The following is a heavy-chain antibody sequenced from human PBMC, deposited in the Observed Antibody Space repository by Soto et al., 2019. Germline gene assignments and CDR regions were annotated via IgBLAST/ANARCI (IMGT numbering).Heavy chain of an antibody. CDR2: IYYTGST. J-gene: IGHJ6*02. D-gene: IGHD2-15*01. CDR3: VRALRGVVVVAAREMDV. Sequence: QVQLQESGPGLVKPSETLSLTCSVSGGSISSDYWSWIRQPPGKGLEWIGYIYYTGSTNYNPSLKSRVTISVDASKNQFSLHLRSVTAADTSVYYCVRALRGVVVVAAREMDVWGPGTTVTVSS. V-gene: IGHV4-59*01. CDR1: GGSISSDY.